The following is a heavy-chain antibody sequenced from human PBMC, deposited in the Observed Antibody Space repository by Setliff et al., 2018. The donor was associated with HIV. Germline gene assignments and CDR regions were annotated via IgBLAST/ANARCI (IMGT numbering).Heavy chain of an antibody. D-gene: IGHD2-15*01. J-gene: IGHJ4*02. CDR1: GFTFSNAW. CDR3: TTDLGSGRFSWNNN. V-gene: IGHV3-15*01. Sequence: GGSLRLSCAAAGFTFSNAWMTWVRQAPGKGLEWVARIRNKKNGGTTYYAAPVEGRFTISRDDSKNTLSLQMNSLKTEDTSIYYCTTDLGSGRFSWNNNWGQGTLVTVSS. CDR2: IRNKKNGGTT.